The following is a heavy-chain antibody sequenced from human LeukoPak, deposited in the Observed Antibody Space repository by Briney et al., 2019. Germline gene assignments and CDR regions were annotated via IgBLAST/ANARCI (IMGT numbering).Heavy chain of an antibody. J-gene: IGHJ5*02. Sequence: PSETLSLTCAVYGGSFSGYYWSWIRQPPGKGLEWIGEINHSRSTNYNPSLKSRVTISEDTSKNQFSLKLSSVTAADTAVYYCAKGSPLGIVVVPAVRGGDWFDPWGQGTLVTVSS. D-gene: IGHD2-2*01. CDR1: GGSFSGYY. V-gene: IGHV4-34*01. CDR2: INHSRST. CDR3: AKGSPLGIVVVPAVRGGDWFDP.